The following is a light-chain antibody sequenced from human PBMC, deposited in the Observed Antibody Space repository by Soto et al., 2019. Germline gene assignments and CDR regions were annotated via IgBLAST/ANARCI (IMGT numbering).Light chain of an antibody. CDR3: MQGVQVPWT. V-gene: IGKV2D-29*01. J-gene: IGKJ1*01. CDR1: QSLLHSGGKTC. Sequence: IVMTQTPLSLSVTPGQPASISCKSSQSLLHSGGKTCLSWYVEKPDQPPQFLIYEVSNRFSGVSDRFSGSGSGTDFTLKISRVEAEDVGVYYCMQGVQVPWTFGQGTKVELK. CDR2: EVS.